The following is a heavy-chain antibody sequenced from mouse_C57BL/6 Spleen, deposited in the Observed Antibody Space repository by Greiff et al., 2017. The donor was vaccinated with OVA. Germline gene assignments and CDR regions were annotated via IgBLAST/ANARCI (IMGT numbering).Heavy chain of an antibody. CDR2: ISYDGSN. CDR1: GYSITSGYY. V-gene: IGHV3-6*01. D-gene: IGHD1-1*01. CDR3: AREGPYYYGSSSWYFDV. Sequence: ESGPGLVKPAQSLSLTCSVTGYSITSGYYWNWIRQFPGNKLEWMGYISYDGSNNYNPSLKNRISITRDTSKNQFFLKLNSVTTEDTATYYCAREGPYYYGSSSWYFDVWGTGTTVTVSS. J-gene: IGHJ1*03.